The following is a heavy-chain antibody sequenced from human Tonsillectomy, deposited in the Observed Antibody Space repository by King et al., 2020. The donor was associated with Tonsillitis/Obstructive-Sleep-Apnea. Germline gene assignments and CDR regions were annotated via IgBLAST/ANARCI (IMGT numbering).Heavy chain of an antibody. Sequence: VQLVESGGGLVEPGRSLRLSCAASGFTFDDYAMHWVRQAPGKGLEWVSGISWNSGSIVYADSVKGRFTISRDNAKNSLYLQMNSLRADDTALYYCAKDLIIAVSGTPGDAFDIWGQGTKVTVSS. CDR2: ISWNSGSI. D-gene: IGHD6-19*01. V-gene: IGHV3-9*01. CDR3: AKDLIIAVSGTPGDAFDI. J-gene: IGHJ3*02. CDR1: GFTFDDYA.